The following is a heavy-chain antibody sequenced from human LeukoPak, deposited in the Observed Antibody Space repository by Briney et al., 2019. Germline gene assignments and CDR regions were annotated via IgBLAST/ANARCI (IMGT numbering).Heavy chain of an antibody. D-gene: IGHD3-10*01. V-gene: IGHV3-48*03. CDR3: ARGLSYYYFDY. J-gene: IGHJ4*02. Sequence: GGSLRLSCAASGFTFSSYEMNWVRQAPGKGLEWVSYISSSGSTIYYADSVKGRFTFSRDNAKNSLYLQMNSLRAEDTAVYYCARGLSYYYFDYWGQGTLVTVSS. CDR1: GFTFSSYE. CDR2: ISSSGSTI.